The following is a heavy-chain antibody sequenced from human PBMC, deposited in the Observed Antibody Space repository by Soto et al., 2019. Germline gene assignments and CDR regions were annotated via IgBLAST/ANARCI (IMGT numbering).Heavy chain of an antibody. J-gene: IGHJ6*02. Sequence: EEHLVESGGGLVKPGGSGRLSCAVSGFTFSSCTMNWVRQAPGKGLEWVSSISPSTSHIYYADSVKGRFTISRDNAKNSLFLQMNSLRAEDTAVYYCSGCSGGACHQNYGMDVWGQGTAVTVSS. CDR3: SGCSGGACHQNYGMDV. V-gene: IGHV3-21*01. CDR2: ISPSTSHI. CDR1: GFTFSSCT. D-gene: IGHD2-15*01.